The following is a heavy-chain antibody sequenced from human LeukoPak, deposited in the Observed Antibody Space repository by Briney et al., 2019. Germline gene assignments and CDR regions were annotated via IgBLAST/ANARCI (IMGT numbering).Heavy chain of an antibody. Sequence: PSGTLSLTCDVSGGSISGGSWWGWVRQPPGKGLEWIGEIHHSGNTNYNLSLKSRVTISIDKSKNQFSLKLSAVTAADTAVYYCARNPGTDYPEWWGQGILVTVSS. J-gene: IGHJ4*02. CDR2: IHHSGNT. CDR3: ARNPGTDYPEW. V-gene: IGHV4-4*02. CDR1: GGSISGGSW. D-gene: IGHD4-11*01.